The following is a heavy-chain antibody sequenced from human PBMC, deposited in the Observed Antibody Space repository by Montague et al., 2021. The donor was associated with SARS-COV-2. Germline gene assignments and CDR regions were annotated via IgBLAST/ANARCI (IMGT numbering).Heavy chain of an antibody. CDR1: GGSISSSSYS. CDR2: IYYSGST. Sequence: SETLSLTCTVSGGSISSSSYSWGWIRQPPGQGPEWIGSIYYSGSTYYNPSLKSRVTISVDTSKNQFSLKLSSVTAADTAVYYCARDYGDYGSGYYYGMDVWGQGTTVTVSS. CDR3: ARDYGDYGSGYYYGMDV. V-gene: IGHV4-39*07. D-gene: IGHD4-17*01. J-gene: IGHJ6*02.